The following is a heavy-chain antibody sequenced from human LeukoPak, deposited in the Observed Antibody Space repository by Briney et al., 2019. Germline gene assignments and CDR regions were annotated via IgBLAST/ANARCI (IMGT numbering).Heavy chain of an antibody. J-gene: IGHJ4*02. V-gene: IGHV4-30-4*01. D-gene: IGHD4-23*01. CDR3: ARTLRRWYYFDY. CDR2: IYYSGST. Sequence: SQTLSLTCTVSGVSISSGDYYWRWIRQPPGKGLQWIGYIYYSGSTYYNPSLKSRVTISVDTCKNQFSLKVSSVTAADTAVYYCARTLRRWYYFDYWGQGTLVTVSS. CDR1: GVSISSGDYY.